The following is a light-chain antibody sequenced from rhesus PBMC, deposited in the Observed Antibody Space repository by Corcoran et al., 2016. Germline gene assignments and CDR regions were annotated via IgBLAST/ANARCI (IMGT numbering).Light chain of an antibody. J-gene: IGKJ1*01. CDR1: QSVASY. CDR2: GAS. Sequence: ETVVTQSPATLSLSPGERATLSCRASQSVASYLAWYQQKPGQAPRLLIYGASTRTTGIPESFSGSGSGTDFTLTISSLEREDVGVYYCQQSSKSWTFGQGTKVEIK. CDR3: QQSSKSWT. V-gene: IGKV3-24*04.